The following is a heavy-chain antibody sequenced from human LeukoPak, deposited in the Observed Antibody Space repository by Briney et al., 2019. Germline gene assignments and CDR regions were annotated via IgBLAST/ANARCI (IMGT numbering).Heavy chain of an antibody. CDR3: AKDIGLNPDYFDY. D-gene: IGHD2-2*03. J-gene: IGHJ4*02. V-gene: IGHV3-9*01. CDR1: GFTFDDYA. CDR2: ISWNSGSI. Sequence: PGGSLRLSCAASGFTFDDYAMHWVRQAPGKGLEWVSGISWNSGSIGYADSVKGRFTISRDNAKNSLYLQMNSLRAEDTALYYCAKDIGLNPDYFDYWGQGTLVTVSS.